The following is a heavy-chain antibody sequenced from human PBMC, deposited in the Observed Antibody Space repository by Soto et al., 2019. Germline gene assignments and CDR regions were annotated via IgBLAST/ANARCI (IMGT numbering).Heavy chain of an antibody. CDR3: GRGPLVTPRGGFAY. J-gene: IGHJ4*02. D-gene: IGHD5-18*01. CDR2: IIPIFGTA. Sequence: QVQLVQSGAEVKKPGSSVKVSCKASGGTFSSYAISWVRQAPGQGLEWMGGIIPIFGTANYAQKIQGRVTITAADPTRQATRGRRGLEFEAPAVYSGGRGPLVTPRGGFAYWGQGTLVTVSS. V-gene: IGHV1-69*12. CDR1: GGTFSSYA.